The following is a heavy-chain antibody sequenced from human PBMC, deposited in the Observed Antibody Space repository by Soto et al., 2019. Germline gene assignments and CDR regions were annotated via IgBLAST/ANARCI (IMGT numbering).Heavy chain of an antibody. CDR1: GGTFSSYT. CDR2: IIPILGIA. V-gene: IGHV1-69*08. D-gene: IGHD2-15*01. Sequence: QVQLVQSGAEVKKPGSSVKVSCTASGGTFSSYTISWVRQAPGQGLEWMGRIIPILGIANYAQKFQGRVTITADKSTSTAYMELSSLRSEDTAVYYCARDNAGYCSGGSFYTRGSFGYWGQGTLVTVSS. CDR3: ARDNAGYCSGGSFYTRGSFGY. J-gene: IGHJ4*02.